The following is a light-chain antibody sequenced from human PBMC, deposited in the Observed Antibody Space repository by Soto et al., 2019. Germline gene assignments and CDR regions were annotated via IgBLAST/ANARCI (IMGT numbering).Light chain of an antibody. J-gene: IGKJ2*01. CDR3: QQYFVAPYS. V-gene: IGKV4-1*01. CDR2: WAS. CDR1: QSILYNSNDKTY. Sequence: DIVMTQSPDSLAVSLGERATINCKSNQSILYNSNDKTYLAWYQLKPGQPPALLIDWASTRASGVPDRFSGSGSGTDFALAISSLQAEAVAIYFCQQYFVAPYSVGQGTKLEI.